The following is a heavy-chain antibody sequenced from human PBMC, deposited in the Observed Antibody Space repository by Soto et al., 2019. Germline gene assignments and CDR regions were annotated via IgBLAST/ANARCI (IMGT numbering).Heavy chain of an antibody. V-gene: IGHV1-2*02. CDR3: ARVFLGGPAGFDH. CDR2: INPNSGGT. CDR1: GYTFSGYY. Sequence: ASVKVSFKASGYTFSGYYMHWVRQAPGQGLEWMGWINPNSGGTNYAQKFQGRVTMTRDTSIRTAYMELSRLRSDDTAVYYCARVFLGGPAGFDHWGQGTLVTVSS. D-gene: IGHD2-2*01. J-gene: IGHJ4*02.